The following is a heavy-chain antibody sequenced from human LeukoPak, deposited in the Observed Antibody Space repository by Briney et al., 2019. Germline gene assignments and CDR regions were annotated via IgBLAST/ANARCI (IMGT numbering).Heavy chain of an antibody. CDR2: ISAYNGNT. V-gene: IGHV1-18*04. D-gene: IGHD3-9*01. CDR1: GYTFTIYG. J-gene: IGHJ6*04. CDR3: ARDGIYDILTGGYYYYGMDV. Sequence: ASVTVSFKASGYTFTIYGISWVRQAPGQGLEWMGWISAYNGNTNYAQKLQGRVTMATDTSTSTAYMELRSLRSDDTAVYYCARDGIYDILTGGYYYYGMDVWGKGTTVTVSS.